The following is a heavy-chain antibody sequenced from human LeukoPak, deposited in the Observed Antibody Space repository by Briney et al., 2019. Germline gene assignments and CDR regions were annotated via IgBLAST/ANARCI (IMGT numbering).Heavy chain of an antibody. V-gene: IGHV3-7*01. CDR3: AKGGRGNGEVY. J-gene: IGHJ4*02. Sequence: GGSLRLSCAVSGFTFSSYWVNWVRQAPGKGLEWVANIKQDGSEKNYVDSVKGRFTISRDNAKSSLFLQMNDLRAEDTAVYYCAKGGRGNGEVYWGQGALVTVSS. CDR2: IKQDGSEK. D-gene: IGHD2-8*01. CDR1: GFTFSSYW.